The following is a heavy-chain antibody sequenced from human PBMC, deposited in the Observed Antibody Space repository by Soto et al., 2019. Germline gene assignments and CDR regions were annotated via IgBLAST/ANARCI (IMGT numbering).Heavy chain of an antibody. CDR2: IKQDGSEK. CDR1: GFTFSSYG. D-gene: IGHD3-9*01. Sequence: PGGSLRLSCAASGFTFSSYGVSWVRQNPGKGLEWVANIKQDGSEKYYVDSVKGRFTISRDNAKNSLYLQMNSLRAEDTAVYYCASFEGSFDFYYYYYMDVWVKGTTVTVS. CDR3: ASFEGSFDFYYYYYMDV. J-gene: IGHJ6*03. V-gene: IGHV3-7*01.